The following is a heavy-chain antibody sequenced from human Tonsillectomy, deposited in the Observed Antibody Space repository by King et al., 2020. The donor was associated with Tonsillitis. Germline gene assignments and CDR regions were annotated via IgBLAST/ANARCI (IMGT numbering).Heavy chain of an antibody. CDR3: ARKRGSSYGLTYYYYYGMDV. Sequence: VQLQESGPGLVKPSGTLSLTCAVSGGSISSSNWWSWVRQPPGKGLEWIGEIYHSGSTNYNPSLKSRVTISVDKSKNQFSLKLSSVTAADTAVYYCARKRGSSYGLTYYYYYGMDVWGQGTTVTVSS. J-gene: IGHJ6*02. D-gene: IGHD5-18*01. CDR2: IYHSGST. CDR1: GGSISSSNW. V-gene: IGHV4-4*02.